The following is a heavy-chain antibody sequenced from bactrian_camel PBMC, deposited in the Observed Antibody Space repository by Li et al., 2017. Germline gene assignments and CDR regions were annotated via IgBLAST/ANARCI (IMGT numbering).Heavy chain of an antibody. CDR3: TKDRSYGTRNWAQST. CDR1: GFRFDMYS. D-gene: IGHD3*01. J-gene: IGHJ4*01. V-gene: IGHV3S30*01. Sequence: SGGGSVQPGGSLRLSCVASGFRFDMYSMSWFRQAPGQEREGVAAIDTGDGSTYYLNSVEGRFTISHDNAKNTLYLQMNSLKPEDTAMYYCTKDRSYGTRNWAQSTRGQGTQVTVS. CDR2: IDTGDGST.